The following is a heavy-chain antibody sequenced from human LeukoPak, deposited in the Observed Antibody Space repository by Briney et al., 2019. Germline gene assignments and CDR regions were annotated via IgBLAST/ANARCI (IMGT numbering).Heavy chain of an antibody. CDR3: VRGRGSTLLD. J-gene: IGHJ4*02. Sequence: GGSLRLSCVASGFTLSSYWMSWVRQVPGKGLEWVANIKEDGSEKNYVDSVKARFTISRDNAKNSLHLQMNSLRAEDTAVYYCVRGRGSTLLDWGQGTLVTVSS. CDR2: IKEDGSEK. D-gene: IGHD5/OR15-5a*01. CDR1: GFTLSSYW. V-gene: IGHV3-7*01.